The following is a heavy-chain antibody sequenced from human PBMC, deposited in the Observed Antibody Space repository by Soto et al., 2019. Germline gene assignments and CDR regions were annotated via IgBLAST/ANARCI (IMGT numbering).Heavy chain of an antibody. CDR3: ARHGGYCSSTSCYIGARYNWFDP. Sequence: GESLKISCKGSGYSFTSYWIGWVRQMPGKGLEWMGIIYPGDSDTRYSPAFQGQVTISADKSISPAYLQWSSLKASDTAMYYCARHGGYCSSTSCYIGARYNWFDPWGQGTLVTVSS. J-gene: IGHJ5*02. V-gene: IGHV5-51*01. D-gene: IGHD2-2*02. CDR1: GYSFTSYW. CDR2: IYPGDSDT.